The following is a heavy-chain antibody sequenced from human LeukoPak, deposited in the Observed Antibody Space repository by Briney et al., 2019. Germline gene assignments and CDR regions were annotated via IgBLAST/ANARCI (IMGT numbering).Heavy chain of an antibody. CDR1: EYIYTSFG. CDR3: AKEPHYYYDSSGDYDY. CDR2: ISYDGSNK. J-gene: IGHJ4*02. V-gene: IGHV3-30*18. D-gene: IGHD3-22*01. Sequence: GSSVRLYCQASEYIYTSFGIHGVQHARDKALDGEPDISYDGSNKYYADSVKGRFTISRDNSKNTLYLQMNSLRAEDTAVYYCAKEPHYYYDSSGDYDYWGQGTLVTASS.